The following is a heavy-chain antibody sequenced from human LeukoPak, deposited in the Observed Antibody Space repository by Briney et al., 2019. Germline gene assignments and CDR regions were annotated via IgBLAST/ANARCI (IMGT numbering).Heavy chain of an antibody. V-gene: IGHV3-33*01. CDR2: IWYDGSNK. D-gene: IGHD3-3*01. J-gene: IGHJ4*02. Sequence: PGGSLRLSCAASGFTVSSYGMHWVRQAPGKGLEWVAVIWYDGSNKYYADSVKGRFTISRDNSKNTLYLQMNSLRAEDTAVYYCARDNRNDFWSGLPDYWGQGTLVTVSS. CDR3: ARDNRNDFWSGLPDY. CDR1: GFTVSSYG.